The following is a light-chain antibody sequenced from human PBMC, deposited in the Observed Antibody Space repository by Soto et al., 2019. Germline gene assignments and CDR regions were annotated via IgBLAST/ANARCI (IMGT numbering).Light chain of an antibody. CDR1: KLGDKY. J-gene: IGLJ1*01. CDR2: QDS. V-gene: IGLV3-1*01. Sequence: SYELTQPPSVSVSPGQTASITCSGDKLGDKYACWYQQKPGQSPVLVIYQDSKRPSGIPERFSGSNSGNTATLTISGTQATDEADYYCQAWDSSTYVFGTGTKVTVL. CDR3: QAWDSSTYV.